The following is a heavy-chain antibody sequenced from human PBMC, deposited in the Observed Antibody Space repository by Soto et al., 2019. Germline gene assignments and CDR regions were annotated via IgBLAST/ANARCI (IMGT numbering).Heavy chain of an antibody. CDR1: GFTFDDYA. CDR3: AKSDDYGELADAFDI. D-gene: IGHD4-17*01. CDR2: ISWNSGSI. J-gene: IGHJ3*02. V-gene: IGHV3-9*01. Sequence: EVQLVESGGGLVQPGRSLRLSCAASGFTFDDYAMHWVRQAPGKGLEWVSGISWNSGSIGYADSVKGRFTISRDHAKNSLHLQMNSLRAEDTALYYCAKSDDYGELADAFDIWCQGTMVTVSS.